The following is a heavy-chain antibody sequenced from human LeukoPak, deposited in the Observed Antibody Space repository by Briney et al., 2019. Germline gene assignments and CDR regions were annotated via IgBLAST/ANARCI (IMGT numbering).Heavy chain of an antibody. J-gene: IGHJ6*02. CDR1: GFTFRGYY. Sequence: GGSLRLSCAASGFTFRGYYISSIRPAPGKGLEWVSYISSSGSIIYYADSVKGRFTISRDNAKNSLYLQMNSLRAEDTAVYYCAREGGHYYYYGMDVWGQGTTVTVSS. CDR3: AREGGHYYYYGMDV. D-gene: IGHD2-15*01. V-gene: IGHV3-11*01. CDR2: ISSSGSII.